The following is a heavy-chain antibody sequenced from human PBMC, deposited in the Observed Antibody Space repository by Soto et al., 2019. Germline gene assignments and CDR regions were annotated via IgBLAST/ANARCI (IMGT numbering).Heavy chain of an antibody. V-gene: IGHV2-5*01. CDR2: IYWNDDK. D-gene: IGHD5-12*01. CDR1: GFSLSTSGVG. CDR3: ARHLGRWGYNYPQKGYFDY. Sequence: SGPTLVNPTQTLTLTCTFSGFSLSTSGVGVGWIREPPGKALEWLALIYWNDDKRYSPSLKSRLTITKDTSKNQVVLTMTNMDPVDTATYYCARHLGRWGYNYPQKGYFDYWGQGTLVX. J-gene: IGHJ4*02.